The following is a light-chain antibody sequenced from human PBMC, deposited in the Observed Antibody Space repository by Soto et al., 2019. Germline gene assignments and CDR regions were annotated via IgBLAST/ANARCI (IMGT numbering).Light chain of an antibody. CDR1: QGIGDT. J-gene: IGKJ4*01. CDR2: DTS. Sequence: EIVMTQSPATLSLSPGEGATLSCRASQGIGDTLAWYPEKPGQTPRLLIYDTSIRDTGVPARFSGSRSGAEFTLTISSLQSEDFAVYYCQQYVTWPLTFGGGTKVESK. V-gene: IGKV3-15*01. CDR3: QQYVTWPLT.